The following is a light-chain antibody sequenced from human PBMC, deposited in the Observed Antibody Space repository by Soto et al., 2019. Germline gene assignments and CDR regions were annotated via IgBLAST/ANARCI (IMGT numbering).Light chain of an antibody. CDR1: QGISNY. CDR2: AAS. Sequence: DIPMTQSPSSLSASVGDRVTIACRASQGISNYLVWYQQKPGKVPKLLIYAASTLQSGVPSRFSGSGSGTDFTLTISSLQPEDFATYYCQKYNGDQWAFGQGTRVEIK. J-gene: IGKJ1*01. V-gene: IGKV1-27*01. CDR3: QKYNGDQWA.